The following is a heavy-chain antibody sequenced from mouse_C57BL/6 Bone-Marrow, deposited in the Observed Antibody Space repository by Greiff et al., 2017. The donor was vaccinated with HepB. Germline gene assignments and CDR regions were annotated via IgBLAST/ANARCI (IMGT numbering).Heavy chain of an antibody. D-gene: IGHD1-1*01. J-gene: IGHJ2*01. CDR2: IDPSDSYT. CDR1: GYTFPSYW. V-gene: IGHV1-50*01. Sequence: QVQLQQPGAELVKPGASVKLSCKASGYTFPSYWMQWVKQRPGQGLEWIGEIDPSDSYTNYNQKFKGKATLTVDTSSSTAYMQLSSLTSEDSAVYYCASDYYGNFDYWGQGTTLTVSS. CDR3: ASDYYGNFDY.